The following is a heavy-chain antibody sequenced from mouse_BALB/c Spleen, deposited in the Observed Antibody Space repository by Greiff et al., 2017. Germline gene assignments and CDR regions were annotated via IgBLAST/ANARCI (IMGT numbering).Heavy chain of an antibody. CDR3: ARGYYGRDAMDY. CDR2: ISSGSSTI. D-gene: IGHD2-1*01. Sequence: EVMLVESGGDLVKPGGSRKLSCAASGFTFSSFGMHWVRQAPEKGLEWVAYISSGSSTIYYADTVKGRFTISRDNPKNTLFLQMTSLRSEDTAMYYCARGYYGRDAMDYWGQGTSVTVSS. V-gene: IGHV5-17*02. J-gene: IGHJ4*01. CDR1: GFTFSSFG.